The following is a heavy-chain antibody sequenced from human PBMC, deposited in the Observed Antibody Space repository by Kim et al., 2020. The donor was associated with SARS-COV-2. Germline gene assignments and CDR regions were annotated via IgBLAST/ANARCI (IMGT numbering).Heavy chain of an antibody. V-gene: IGHV1-46*01. CDR1: GYTFTSYY. CDR3: ARAAYKQPAPTTRYYYGMDV. D-gene: IGHD1-1*01. CDR2: INPSGGST. J-gene: IGHJ6*02. Sequence: ASVKVSCKASGYTFTSYYMHWVRQAPGQGLEWMGIINPSGGSTSYAQKFQGRVTMTRDTSTSTVYMELSSLRSEDTAVYYCARAAYKQPAPTTRYYYGMDVWGQGTTVTVSS.